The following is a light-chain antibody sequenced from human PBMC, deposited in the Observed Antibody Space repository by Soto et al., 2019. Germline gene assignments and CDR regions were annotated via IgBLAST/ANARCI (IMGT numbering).Light chain of an antibody. CDR3: QQYNNWPLT. CDR2: GTS. V-gene: IGKV3-15*01. Sequence: EIVLTQSPGTLSLSPGERATLSCRASQSVSSNLAWYQQKPGQAPRLLIYGTSTRATGIPARFSGSGFGTEFTLTISSLQSEDFAVYYCQQYNNWPLTFGQGTKVDIK. J-gene: IGKJ1*01. CDR1: QSVSSN.